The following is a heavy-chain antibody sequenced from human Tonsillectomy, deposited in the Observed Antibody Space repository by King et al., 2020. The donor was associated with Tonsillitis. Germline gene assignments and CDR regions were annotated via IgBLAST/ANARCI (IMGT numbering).Heavy chain of an antibody. CDR3: AKDGRGNPYYMDV. J-gene: IGHJ6*03. Sequence: VQLVESGGGFVQPGGSLRLSCAASGFTFSSYAMNWVRQPAGGGLEWVSGIIGSGGNTDYADSVKGRFTISRDNSKNMLYLQMNSLRAEDTAVYYCAKDGRGNPYYMDVWGKGTTVTVSS. V-gene: IGHV3-23*04. D-gene: IGHD1-14*01. CDR2: IIGSGGNT. CDR1: GFTFSSYA.